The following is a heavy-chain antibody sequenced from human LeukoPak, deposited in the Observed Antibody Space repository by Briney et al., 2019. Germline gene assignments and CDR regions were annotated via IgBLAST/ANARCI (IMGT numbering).Heavy chain of an antibody. V-gene: IGHV3-30*04. CDR3: ARESQAYYYGSGSPNY. J-gene: IGHJ4*02. Sequence: GRSLRLSCAASGFTFSSYAMHWVRQAPGKGLEWVAVISYDGSNKYYADSVKGRFTVSRDKSKNTLYLQMNSLRAEDTAVYYCARESQAYYYGSGSPNYWGQGTLVTVSS. D-gene: IGHD3-10*01. CDR1: GFTFSSYA. CDR2: ISYDGSNK.